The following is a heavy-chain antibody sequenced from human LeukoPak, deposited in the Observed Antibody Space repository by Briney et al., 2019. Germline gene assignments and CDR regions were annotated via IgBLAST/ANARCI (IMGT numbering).Heavy chain of an antibody. CDR3: ASVYDSGAYYPGNWFDP. CDR1: GGSFSGYY. Sequence: SETLSLTCGVYGGSFSGYYWSWIRQPPGKGLEWIGEINHSGSSNYTPSLKSRVTISVDTSKNQFSLKLSSVTAADTAVYYCASVYDSGAYYPGNWFDPWGQGTLVTVSS. V-gene: IGHV4-34*01. CDR2: INHSGSS. J-gene: IGHJ5*02. D-gene: IGHD3-22*01.